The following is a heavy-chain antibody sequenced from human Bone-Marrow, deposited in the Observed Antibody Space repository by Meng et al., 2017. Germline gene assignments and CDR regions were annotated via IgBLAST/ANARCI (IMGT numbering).Heavy chain of an antibody. V-gene: IGHV3-49*04. Sequence: GGSLRLSCTASGFTFGDYAMSWVRQAPGKGLEWVGFIRSKAYGGTTEYAASVKGRFTISRDDYKSIAYLQMNSLKTEDTAVYYCTRGRRITMVRGVIIINWFDPWGQGTLVTVSS. CDR3: TRGRRITMVRGVIIINWFDP. CDR1: GFTFGDYA. D-gene: IGHD3-10*01. CDR2: IRSKAYGGTT. J-gene: IGHJ5*02.